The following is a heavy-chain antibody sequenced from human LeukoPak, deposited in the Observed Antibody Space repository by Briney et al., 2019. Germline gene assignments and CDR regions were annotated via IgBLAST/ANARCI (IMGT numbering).Heavy chain of an antibody. CDR1: SCSISSYY. CDR2: IYTSGST. V-gene: IGHV4-4*07. Sequence: SETLSLTCTVSSCSISSYYWSWIRQPAGKGLEWIGRIYTSGSTNYNPSLKSRVTMSVDTSKNQFSLKLSSVTAADTAVYYCARLAYCGGDCYVFDYWGQGTLVTVSS. D-gene: IGHD2-21*02. CDR3: ARLAYCGGDCYVFDY. J-gene: IGHJ4*02.